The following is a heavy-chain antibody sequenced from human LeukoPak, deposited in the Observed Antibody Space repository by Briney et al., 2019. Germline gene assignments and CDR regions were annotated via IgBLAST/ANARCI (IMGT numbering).Heavy chain of an antibody. Sequence: GGSLRLSCAASGFTFSSYWMSWVRQAPGKGLEWVANIKQDGSEKYYVDSVKGRFTISRDNAKNSLYLQMNSLRAEDTAVYYCARDRWYCSGGSCYVNYFDCWGQGTLVTVSS. V-gene: IGHV3-7*03. CDR3: ARDRWYCSGGSCYVNYFDC. D-gene: IGHD2-15*01. CDR1: GFTFSSYW. J-gene: IGHJ4*02. CDR2: IKQDGSEK.